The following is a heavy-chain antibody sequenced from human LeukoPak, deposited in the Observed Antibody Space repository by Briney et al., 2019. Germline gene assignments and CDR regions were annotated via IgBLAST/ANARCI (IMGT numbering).Heavy chain of an antibody. CDR3: ANHLLWRCSSTNRNANWFDP. CDR1: GFTFTNYA. CDR2: MSGRGGST. V-gene: IGHV3-23*01. Sequence: GGSLRLSCAASGFTFTNYAMSWVRQAPGKGLEWVSAMSGRGGSTYYADSVKGRFTISRDDSKNTMYLQMSSLRAADTAVYYCANHLLWRCSSTNRNANWFDPWGQGTLVTVSS. D-gene: IGHD2-2*01. J-gene: IGHJ5*02.